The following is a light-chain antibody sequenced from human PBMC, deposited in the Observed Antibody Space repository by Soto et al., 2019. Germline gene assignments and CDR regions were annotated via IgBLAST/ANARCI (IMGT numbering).Light chain of an antibody. CDR3: QQYVSSFPLT. CDR1: QSVSSSY. Sequence: EIVLTQSPGTLSLSPGERATLSCRASQSVSSSYLAWYQQKPGQAPRLLIYGASSRATGIPDRFSGSGSGTDFTLTISRLEPEFFAVYYSQQYVSSFPLTFGGGPNLDIK. J-gene: IGKJ4*01. CDR2: GAS. V-gene: IGKV3-20*01.